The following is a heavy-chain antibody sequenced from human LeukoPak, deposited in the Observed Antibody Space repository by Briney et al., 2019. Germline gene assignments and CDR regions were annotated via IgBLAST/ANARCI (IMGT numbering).Heavy chain of an antibody. Sequence: SETLSLICAVSGGSIGSTTYYWGWIRQPPGKGLEWIGSIYYSGSTYYNPSLKSRVTISVDTSNNHFSLKLSSVTAADTAVYYCASQETRYSIAASESWGQGTLVTVSS. CDR1: GGSIGSTTYY. CDR3: ASQETRYSIAASES. V-gene: IGHV4-39*01. J-gene: IGHJ4*02. CDR2: IYYSGST. D-gene: IGHD6-13*01.